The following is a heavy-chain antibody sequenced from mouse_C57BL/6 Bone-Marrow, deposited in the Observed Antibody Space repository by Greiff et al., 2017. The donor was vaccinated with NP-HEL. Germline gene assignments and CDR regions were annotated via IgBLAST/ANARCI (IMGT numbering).Heavy chain of an antibody. V-gene: IGHV1-61*01. CDR1: GFNFNSYW. CDR3: ARLGNYGGGAMDY. Sequence: VQLQQPGAELVRPGSSVKLSCTASGFNFNSYWMDWVKQRPGQGLEWIGNIYPSDSETHYTPKFQDKATLTVDKSSSTAYLQLSSLTSEDTAVYYCARLGNYGGGAMDYWGQGTAATVTA. D-gene: IGHD2-1*01. J-gene: IGHJ4*01. CDR2: IYPSDSET.